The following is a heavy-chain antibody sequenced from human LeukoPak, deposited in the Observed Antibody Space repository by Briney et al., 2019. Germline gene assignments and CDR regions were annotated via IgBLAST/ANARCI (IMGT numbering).Heavy chain of an antibody. CDR2: IYTSGST. CDR3: ARGPYIYNYGMDV. D-gene: IGHD2-2*02. Sequence: PSQTLSLTCTVSGGSISSGSYYWSWIRQPAGKGLEWIGRIYTSGSTNYNPSLKSQVTISLDTSKNQFSLKLSSVTASDTAVYYCARGPYIYNYGMDVWGQGTTVTVSS. J-gene: IGHJ6*02. CDR1: GGSISSGSYY. V-gene: IGHV4-61*02.